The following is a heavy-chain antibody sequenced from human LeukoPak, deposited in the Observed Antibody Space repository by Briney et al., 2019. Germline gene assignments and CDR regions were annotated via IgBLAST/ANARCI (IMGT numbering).Heavy chain of an antibody. J-gene: IGHJ4*02. D-gene: IGHD2-8*01. CDR2: NNPNRGGP. Sequence: SVQVSCKASGYTLTDYYIQGVGQAAGRGGAGMGWNNPNRGGPIQAQRLQGRVTMTRDTSISVPFKQLSRVSSDHTAVYYCARTCGSCLLSGLDYWGQGSLVTVSS. V-gene: IGHV1-2*02. CDR3: ARTCGSCLLSGLDY. CDR1: GYTLTDYY.